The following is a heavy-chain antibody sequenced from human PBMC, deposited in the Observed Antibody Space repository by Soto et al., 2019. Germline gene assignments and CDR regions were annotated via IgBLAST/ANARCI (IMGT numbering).Heavy chain of an antibody. D-gene: IGHD3-10*01. Sequence: GGSLRLSCAASGFTFSNYAMTWVRQAPGKGLRWVTTINDSGGTTYYADSVRGRFTISRDNSKNTLYLQLNSLRAEDTAIYFCAKVLFVHSSDGLPGYLAFWGPGSLVTVSS. CDR2: INDSGGTT. J-gene: IGHJ4*02. CDR1: GFTFSNYA. V-gene: IGHV3-23*01. CDR3: AKVLFVHSSDGLPGYLAF.